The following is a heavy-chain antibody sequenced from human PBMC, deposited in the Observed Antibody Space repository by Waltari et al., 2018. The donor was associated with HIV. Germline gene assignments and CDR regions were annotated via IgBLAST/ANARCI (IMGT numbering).Heavy chain of an antibody. D-gene: IGHD3-3*01. CDR1: GGSISSGSSY. V-gene: IGHV4-61*02. J-gene: IGHJ4*02. Sequence: QVQLQESGPGLVKPSQTLSLTCTVSGGSISSGSSYWSWIRQPAGKGLEWIGRIYTSGSTNYNPSLKSRVTISVDTSKNQFSLKLSSVTAADTAVYYCAGGMIFGVVTGSYWGQGTLVTVSS. CDR3: AGGMIFGVVTGSY. CDR2: IYTSGST.